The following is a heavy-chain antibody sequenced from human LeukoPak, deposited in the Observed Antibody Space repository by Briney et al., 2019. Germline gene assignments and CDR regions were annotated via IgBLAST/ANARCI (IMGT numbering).Heavy chain of an antibody. J-gene: IGHJ5*02. CDR1: GFTLSTYA. D-gene: IGHD1-20*01. Sequence: PGGSLRLSCTASGFTLSTYAMSWVRQAPGKGLEWVSAISDTTYYADSVKGRFTISRDNSKNTLYLQMNSLRTEDTAVYYCAKAQAITGRNLFDPWGQGTLVTVSS. CDR2: ISDTT. CDR3: AKAQAITGRNLFDP. V-gene: IGHV3-23*01.